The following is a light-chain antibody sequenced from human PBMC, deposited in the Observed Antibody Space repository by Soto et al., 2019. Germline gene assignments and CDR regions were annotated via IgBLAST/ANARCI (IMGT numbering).Light chain of an antibody. J-gene: IGKJ1*01. CDR1: QSISSY. CDR3: QQSYNAPST. Sequence: DIQMTQSPSSLSASVGDRVTITSRASQSISSYLNWYQQKPGKAPKLLIYGAFSLQSGVPSRFGGSGSGTDFTLTISSLQPVDFATYYCQQSYNAPSTFGQGTKVEI. V-gene: IGKV1-39*01. CDR2: GAF.